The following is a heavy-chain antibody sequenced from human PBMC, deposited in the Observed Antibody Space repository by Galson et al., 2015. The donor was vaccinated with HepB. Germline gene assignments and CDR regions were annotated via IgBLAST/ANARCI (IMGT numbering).Heavy chain of an antibody. Sequence: SLRLSCAASGFTVSSNYITWVRQAPGKGLEWVSLIYSGGSTYYADSVKGRFTISRHNSKNTLYLQMNSLRADDTAVYYCARWWNSGWFKYAFDIWGQGTMVTVSS. D-gene: IGHD6-19*01. J-gene: IGHJ3*02. CDR2: IYSGGST. V-gene: IGHV3-53*04. CDR3: ARWWNSGWFKYAFDI. CDR1: GFTVSSNY.